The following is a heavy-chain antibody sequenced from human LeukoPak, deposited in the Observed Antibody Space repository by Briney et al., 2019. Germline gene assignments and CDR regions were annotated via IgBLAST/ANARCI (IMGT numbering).Heavy chain of an antibody. CDR3: ARDWASGWDY. J-gene: IGHJ4*02. V-gene: IGHV3-7*03. Sequence: PGGSLRLSCAVSGFTFSRYWMTWVRQAPGKGLEWVANIKDDGREKYYVDSVKGRFTISRDNAKNSLYLPMNSLRVEDTAVYYCARDWASGWDYWGQGTLVTVSS. CDR2: IKDDGREK. CDR1: GFTFSRYW. D-gene: IGHD6-19*01.